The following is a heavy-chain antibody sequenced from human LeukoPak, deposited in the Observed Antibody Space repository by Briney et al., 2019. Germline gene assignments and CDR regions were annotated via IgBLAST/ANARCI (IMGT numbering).Heavy chain of an antibody. CDR1: RFTFNSYA. D-gene: IGHD1-1*01. V-gene: IGHV3-53*01. Sequence: GGSLRLSCAASRFTFNSYAMSWVRQAPGKGLEWVSVIYSGGSTYYADSVKGRFTISRDNSKNTLYLQMNSLRAEDTAVYYCARENDGVDYWGQGTLVTVSS. CDR3: ARENDGVDY. CDR2: IYSGGST. J-gene: IGHJ4*02.